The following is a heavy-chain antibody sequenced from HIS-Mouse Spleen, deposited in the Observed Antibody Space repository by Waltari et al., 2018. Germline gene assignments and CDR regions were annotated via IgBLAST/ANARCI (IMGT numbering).Heavy chain of an antibody. CDR3: ARGHDYSNYFDY. J-gene: IGHJ4*02. V-gene: IGHV1-8*01. D-gene: IGHD4-4*01. Sequence: QVQLVQAGAEGKKPGASVKVSCKASGYPFTSSDINWVRQATGQGLEGMGWMNPNSGNTGYAQKFQGRVTMTRNTSISTAYMELSSLRSEDTAVYYCARGHDYSNYFDYWGQGTLVTVSS. CDR1: GYPFTSSD. CDR2: MNPNSGNT.